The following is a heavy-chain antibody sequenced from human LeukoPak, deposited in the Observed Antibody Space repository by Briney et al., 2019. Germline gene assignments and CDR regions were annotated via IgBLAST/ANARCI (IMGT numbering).Heavy chain of an antibody. CDR2: ITSDGTDT. CDR1: GFSFNSYW. CDR3: ARDRSYGEGYWFDP. D-gene: IGHD3-16*01. V-gene: IGHV3-74*01. J-gene: IGHJ5*02. Sequence: GGSLRLSCAASGFSFNSYWMHWVRQVPGKGTVWVSRITSDGTDTSYADSVKGRFSISRDNAKNTLYLQMNSLRVEDTAVYYCARDRSYGEGYWFDPWGQGTLVIVSS.